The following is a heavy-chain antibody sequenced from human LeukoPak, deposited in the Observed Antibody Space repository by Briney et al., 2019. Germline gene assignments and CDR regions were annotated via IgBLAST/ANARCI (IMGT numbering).Heavy chain of an antibody. V-gene: IGHV4-38-2*01. CDR1: GYSISSGYY. Sequence: SETLSLTCAVSGYSISSGYYWGWIRQPPWKGVEWIGSIYHSGSTYYNPSLKSRVTISVDTSKNQFSLKLSSVTAADTAVYYCARLRHYYGSGSLNWFDPWGQGTLVTVSS. D-gene: IGHD3-10*01. CDR3: ARLRHYYGSGSLNWFDP. CDR2: IYHSGST. J-gene: IGHJ5*02.